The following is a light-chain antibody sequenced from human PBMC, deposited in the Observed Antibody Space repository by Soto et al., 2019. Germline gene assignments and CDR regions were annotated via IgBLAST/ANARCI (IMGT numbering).Light chain of an antibody. CDR3: QQRSSWPRT. CDR1: QSVSSN. CDR2: GTS. V-gene: IGKV3-11*01. J-gene: IGKJ4*01. Sequence: ELLLTQSPSTMSVSPGERATLTCRARQSVSSNLAWYQQKTGQAPRLLIYGTSSRATGIPDRFSGSGSGTDFTLTISRLEPEDFAFYYCQQRSSWPRTFGGGTKVDI.